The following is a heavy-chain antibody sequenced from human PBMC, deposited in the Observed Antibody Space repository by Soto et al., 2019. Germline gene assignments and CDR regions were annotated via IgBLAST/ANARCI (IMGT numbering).Heavy chain of an antibody. Sequence: SQTLSLTCTVSGGSISSSSYYWGWIRQPPGKGLEWIGSIYYSGSTYYNPSLKSRVTISVDTSKNQFSLKLSSVPAADTSVYYCAREGGSGSYYYWGQGTLVTVSS. CDR3: AREGGSGSYYY. V-gene: IGHV4-39*07. CDR2: IYYSGST. J-gene: IGHJ4*02. D-gene: IGHD3-10*01. CDR1: GGSISSSSYY.